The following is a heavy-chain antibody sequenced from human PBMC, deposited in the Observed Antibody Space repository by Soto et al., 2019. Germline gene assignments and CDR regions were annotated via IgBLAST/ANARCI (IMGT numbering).Heavy chain of an antibody. V-gene: IGHV4-34*01. J-gene: IGHJ4*02. CDR1: GGSFSGYY. D-gene: IGHD3-3*01. CDR3: ARAFWSGYYLS. CDR2: INHSGST. Sequence: SETLSLTCAVYGGSFSGYYWSWIRQPPGKGLEWIREINHSGSTNYNPSLKSRVTISVDTSKNQFSLKLSSVTAADTAVYYCARAFWSGYYLSWGQGTLVTVSS.